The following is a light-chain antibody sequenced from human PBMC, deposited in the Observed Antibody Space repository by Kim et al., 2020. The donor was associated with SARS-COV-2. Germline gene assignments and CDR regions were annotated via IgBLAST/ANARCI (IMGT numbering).Light chain of an antibody. CDR1: QSISNY. CDR2: AAS. J-gene: IGKJ2*01. CDR3: QKGYDGLP. Sequence: DIQMTQSPSSLSASVGDTVTITCRASQSISNYLNWYQQKPGKPPNLLIYAASNLQHGVPSRFSGSGSGTHFTLTISSLQPEDVATYFCQKGYDGLPFGQGTKVDIK. V-gene: IGKV1-39*01.